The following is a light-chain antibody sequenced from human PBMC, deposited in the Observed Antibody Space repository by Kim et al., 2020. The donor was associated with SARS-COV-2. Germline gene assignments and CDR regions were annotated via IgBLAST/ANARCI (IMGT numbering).Light chain of an antibody. CDR2: LNSGGSH. Sequence: QLVLTQSPSASASLGASVKLTCTLSSGHSSYAIAWHQQQPEKGPRYLMKLNSGGSHSKGDGIPDRFSGSSSGAERYLTISSLQSEDEADYYCQTWDTGIKMFGGGTQLTVL. CDR1: SGHSSYA. V-gene: IGLV4-69*01. CDR3: QTWDTGIKM. J-gene: IGLJ3*02.